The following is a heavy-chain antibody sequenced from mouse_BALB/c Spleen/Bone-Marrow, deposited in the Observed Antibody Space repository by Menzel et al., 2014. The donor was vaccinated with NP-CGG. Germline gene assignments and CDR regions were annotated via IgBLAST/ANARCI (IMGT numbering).Heavy chain of an antibody. CDR2: INPDSSTI. Sequence: VQLQQSGGGLVQPGGSLKLSYAASGFDFSRYWMSWVRQAPGKGLEWIGEINPDSSTINYTPSLKDKFIISRDNAKNTLYLQVSKVRSEDTALYYCALLGYYGYFYVWGAGTTVTVSS. CDR3: ALLGYYGYFYV. V-gene: IGHV4-1*02. J-gene: IGHJ1*01. CDR1: GFDFSRYW. D-gene: IGHD2-2*01.